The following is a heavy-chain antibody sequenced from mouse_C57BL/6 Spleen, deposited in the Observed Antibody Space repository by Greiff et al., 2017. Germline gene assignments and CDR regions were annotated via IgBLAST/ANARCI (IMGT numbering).Heavy chain of an antibody. V-gene: IGHV1-53*01. Sequence: QVQLQQPGTELVKPGASVKLSCKASGYTFTSYWMHWVKQRPGQGLEWIGNINPSNGGTNYNEKFMSKATLTVDKSSSTAYLQLSSLPSEDAAVYYCAKGGSYYVFAYWGQGTLVTVSA. CDR3: AKGGSYYVFAY. J-gene: IGHJ3*01. D-gene: IGHD2-12*01. CDR2: INPSNGGT. CDR1: GYTFTSYW.